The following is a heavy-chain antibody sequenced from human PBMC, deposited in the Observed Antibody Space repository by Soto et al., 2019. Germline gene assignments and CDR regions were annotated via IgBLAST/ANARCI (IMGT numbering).Heavy chain of an antibody. V-gene: IGHV1-69*01. CDR1: GGIFSSFT. D-gene: IGHD3-22*01. J-gene: IGHJ4*02. CDR2: IIPVFGTP. CDR3: ARELVNDTGGYLHDY. Sequence: QEQLVQSGAEVKKPGSSVKVSCKASGGIFSSFTINWVRQAPGQGLEWMGGIIPVFGTPNYAQKFQGRVTITADESTSTAYMELSSLRSEDTAVYYCARELVNDTGGYLHDYWCQGTLVTVSS.